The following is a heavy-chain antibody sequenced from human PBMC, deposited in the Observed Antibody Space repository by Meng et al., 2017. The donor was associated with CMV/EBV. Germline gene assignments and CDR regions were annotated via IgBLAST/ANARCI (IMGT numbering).Heavy chain of an antibody. CDR1: GYTFTGYY. CDR2: INPNSGGP. V-gene: IGHV1-2*02. J-gene: IGHJ6*02. D-gene: IGHD3-3*01. CDR3: ARVRSPVDYDPGPGSTATNGYYYGMDV. Sequence: ASVKVSCKASGYTFTGYYMHWVRQAPGQGLEWMGWINPNSGGPNYAQKFQGRVTMTRDTSISTAYMELSRLRSDDPAVYYCARVRSPVDYDPGPGSTATNGYYYGMDVWGQGTTVTVSS.